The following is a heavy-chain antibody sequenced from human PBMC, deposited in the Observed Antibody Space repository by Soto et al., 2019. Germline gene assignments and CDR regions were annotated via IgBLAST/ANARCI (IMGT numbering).Heavy chain of an antibody. Sequence: GGSLRLSCAASGFTLTDYSMHWVRQAPGKGLEWVSYMSGSGTIIYYADSVKGRFTISRDNAKNSLYLQMNSLRDEDTAVYLCARDRRDSSASRRAFDYWGQGTLVTVSS. CDR2: MSGSGTII. V-gene: IGHV3-48*02. J-gene: IGHJ4*02. CDR1: GFTLTDYS. CDR3: ARDRRDSSASRRAFDY. D-gene: IGHD3-22*01.